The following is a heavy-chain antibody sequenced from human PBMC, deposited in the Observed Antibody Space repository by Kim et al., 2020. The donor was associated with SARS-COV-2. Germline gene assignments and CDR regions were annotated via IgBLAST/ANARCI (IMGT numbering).Heavy chain of an antibody. CDR1: GFTFSSYA. J-gene: IGHJ4*02. V-gene: IGHV3-23*01. D-gene: IGHD3-16*01. CDR2: ISGSGGST. CDR3: AELAGGDYVWGSTGFDY. Sequence: GGSLRLSCAASGFTFSSYAMSWVRQAPGKGLEWVSAISGSGGSTYYADSVKGRFTISRDNSKNTLYLQMNSLRAEDTAVYYCAELAGGDYVWGSTGFDYWGQGTLVTVSS.